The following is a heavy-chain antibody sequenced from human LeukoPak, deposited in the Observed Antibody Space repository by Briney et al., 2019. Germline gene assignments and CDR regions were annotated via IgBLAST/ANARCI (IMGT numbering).Heavy chain of an antibody. CDR2: IYTSGST. J-gene: IGHJ4*02. D-gene: IGHD4-11*01. Sequence: KPSETLSLTCTVSGGSISSYYWSWIRQPAGKGLECLGRIYTSGSTNYNPSLKSRVTMSVDTSKNQFSLKLSSVTAADTAVYYCARDYSNYVGSPTFDYWGQGTLVTVSS. CDR1: GGSISSYY. V-gene: IGHV4-4*07. CDR3: ARDYSNYVGSPTFDY.